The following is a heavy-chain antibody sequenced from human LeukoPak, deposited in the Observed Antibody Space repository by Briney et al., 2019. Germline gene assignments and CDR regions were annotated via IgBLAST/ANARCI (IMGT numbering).Heavy chain of an antibody. CDR3: ARAPVSTAYLHYYSMDV. CDR2: IYSSGQS. CDR1: GYSISSTTDS. Sequence: SETLSLTCTVSGYSISSTTDSWGWIRQSPGKGLEWIGSIYSSGQSYYKVSLRSRVTMSVDTSKNLFSLKLTSVTAADTAVYYCARAPVSTAYLHYYSMDVWGKGTMVTVSS. V-gene: IGHV4-39*07. D-gene: IGHD3-16*01. J-gene: IGHJ6*04.